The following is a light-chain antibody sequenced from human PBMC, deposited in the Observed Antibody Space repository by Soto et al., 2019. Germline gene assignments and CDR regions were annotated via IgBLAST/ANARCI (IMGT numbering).Light chain of an antibody. CDR1: SGHSTYI. Sequence: QSVLTQSSSASASLGSSVRLTCTLSSGHSTYIIAWHQQQPGKAPRFLMKVEGSGSYDKGSGVPDRFSGSSSGADRYLTISNLHFEDEADYFCETWDNNTWVFGGGTKLTVL. CDR2: VEGSGSY. V-gene: IGLV4-60*02. CDR3: ETWDNNTWV. J-gene: IGLJ3*02.